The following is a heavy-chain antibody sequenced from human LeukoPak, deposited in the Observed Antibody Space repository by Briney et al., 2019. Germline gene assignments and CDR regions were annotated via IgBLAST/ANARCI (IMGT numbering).Heavy chain of an antibody. CDR3: ARDKVDTAMGPYDY. V-gene: IGHV1-69*06. CDR1: GYTFTSYA. CDR2: IIPIFGTA. Sequence: SVKVSCKASGYTFTSYAMHWVRQAPGQRLGWMGGIIPIFGTANYAQKFQGRVTITADKSTSTAYMELSSLRSEDTAVYYCARDKVDTAMGPYDYWGQGTLVTVSS. D-gene: IGHD5-18*01. J-gene: IGHJ4*02.